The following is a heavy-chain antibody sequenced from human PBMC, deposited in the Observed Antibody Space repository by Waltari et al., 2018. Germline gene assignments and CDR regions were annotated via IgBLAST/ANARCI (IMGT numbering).Heavy chain of an antibody. J-gene: IGHJ3*02. Sequence: QVQLQESGPGLVKPSETLSLTCTVSGGSISSYYWSWIRQPAGKGLEWIGRIYTSGSTNDNPSLKSRVTMSVDTSKNQFSLKLSSVTAADTAVYYCARDGEMATTPNAFDIWGQGTMVTVSS. V-gene: IGHV4-4*07. D-gene: IGHD5-12*01. CDR3: ARDGEMATTPNAFDI. CDR2: IYTSGST. CDR1: GGSISSYY.